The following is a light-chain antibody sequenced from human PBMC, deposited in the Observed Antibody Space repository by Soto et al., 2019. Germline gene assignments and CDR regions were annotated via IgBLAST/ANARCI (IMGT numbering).Light chain of an antibody. Sequence: DIQMTQSPSTLSASVGDRVTITCRASQSIGRFLAWYQHQPGKAPKLLIYDASTLESGVPSRFSGTGSGTEFTFSITGLQPADFGTYYCQQCYMGWTFGQGTKV. J-gene: IGKJ1*01. V-gene: IGKV1-5*01. CDR3: QQCYMGWT. CDR1: QSIGRF. CDR2: DAS.